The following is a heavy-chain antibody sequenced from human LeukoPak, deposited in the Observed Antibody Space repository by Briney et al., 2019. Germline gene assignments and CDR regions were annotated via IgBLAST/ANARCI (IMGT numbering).Heavy chain of an antibody. D-gene: IGHD2-21*02. J-gene: IGHJ4*02. CDR2: INPNSGGT. Sequence: GASVKVSCKASGYTFTGYYMHWVRQAPGQGLEWMGWINPNSGGTNYAQKFQGRVTMTRDTSISTAYMELSRLRSEDTAVYYCAREVVVTYYFDYWGQGTLVTVSS. V-gene: IGHV1-2*02. CDR1: GYTFTGYY. CDR3: AREVVVTYYFDY.